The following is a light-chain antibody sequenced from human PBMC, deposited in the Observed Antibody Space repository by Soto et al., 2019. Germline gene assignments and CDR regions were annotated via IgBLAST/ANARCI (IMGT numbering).Light chain of an antibody. V-gene: IGKV3-15*01. CDR1: QSVGSN. CDR3: QQFNVWHRT. CDR2: GAS. Sequence: EIVMTQSPATLSVSPGERATLSCRASQSVGSNLAWYQQKPGQAPRLLIYGASTRATDIPARFSGSGSGTEFALTIKSLQSEDFAVYFCQQFNVWHRTFGQGTKVEI. J-gene: IGKJ1*01.